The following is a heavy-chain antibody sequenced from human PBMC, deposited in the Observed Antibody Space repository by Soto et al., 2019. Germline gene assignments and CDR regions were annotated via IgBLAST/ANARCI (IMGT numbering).Heavy chain of an antibody. J-gene: IGHJ4*02. Sequence: PGGSLRLSCAASGFTFSSYGMHWVRQAPGKGLEWVAVIWYDGSNKYYADSVKGRFTISRDNSKNTLYLQMNSLRAEDTAVYYCARDRVRMRYYDSSGYPPDYWGQGTLVTVSS. CDR3: ARDRVRMRYYDSSGYPPDY. V-gene: IGHV3-33*01. CDR2: IWYDGSNK. CDR1: GFTFSSYG. D-gene: IGHD3-22*01.